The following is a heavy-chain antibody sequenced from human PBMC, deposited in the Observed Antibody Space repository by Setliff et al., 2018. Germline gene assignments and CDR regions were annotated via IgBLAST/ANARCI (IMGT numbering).Heavy chain of an antibody. D-gene: IGHD3-22*01. Sequence: ASVKVSCKASGYSFTTYAMNWVRQAPGKGLEWVSGISGSGRNTYYADSVKGRFTISRDNSQNTVFLQVNSLRPEDSAVYYCAKEDYSDSSGYYYETPWFDPWGQGTLVTVSS. J-gene: IGHJ5*02. CDR1: GYSFTTYA. V-gene: IGHV3-23*01. CDR2: ISGSGRNT. CDR3: AKEDYSDSSGYYYETPWFDP.